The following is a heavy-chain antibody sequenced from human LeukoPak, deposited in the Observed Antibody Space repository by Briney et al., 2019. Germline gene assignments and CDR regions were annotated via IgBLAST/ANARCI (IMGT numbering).Heavy chain of an antibody. Sequence: GASVKVPCKASGYTFTGYYMHWVRQAPGQGLEWMGWINPNSGGTNYAQKFQGRVTMTRDASISTAYMELSRLRSDDTAVYYCATSSIAARPYFDYWGQGTLVTVSS. V-gene: IGHV1-2*02. CDR1: GYTFTGYY. CDR3: ATSSIAARPYFDY. CDR2: INPNSGGT. D-gene: IGHD6-6*01. J-gene: IGHJ4*02.